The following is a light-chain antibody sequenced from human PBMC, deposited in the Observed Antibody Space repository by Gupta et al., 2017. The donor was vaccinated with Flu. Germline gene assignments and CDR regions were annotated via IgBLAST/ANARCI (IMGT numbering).Light chain of an antibody. V-gene: IGKV1-39*01. CDR1: HRVSSY. CDR3: QQSDNIPWT. Sequence: FDMTHSPPPLSPSVGDRVTITCLASHRVSSYLDWYQQQPGKAPKLLIYAAFSLQSGVPTRFSGSGSGTDFTLTISRLQPEDFATYYCQQSDNIPWTFGQGTKVEIK. CDR2: AAF. J-gene: IGKJ1*01.